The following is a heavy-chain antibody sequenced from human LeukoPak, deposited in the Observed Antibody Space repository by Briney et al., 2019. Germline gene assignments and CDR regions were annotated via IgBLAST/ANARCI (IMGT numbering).Heavy chain of an antibody. Sequence: ASVKVSCKASGGTFSSYAISWVRQAPGQGLEWMGWISAYNGNTNYAQKLQGRVTMTTDTSTSTAYMELRSLRSDDTAVYYCARQPGIAAAGYYGMDVWGQGTTVTVSS. CDR2: ISAYNGNT. J-gene: IGHJ6*02. V-gene: IGHV1-18*01. D-gene: IGHD6-13*01. CDR3: ARQPGIAAAGYYGMDV. CDR1: GGTFSSYA.